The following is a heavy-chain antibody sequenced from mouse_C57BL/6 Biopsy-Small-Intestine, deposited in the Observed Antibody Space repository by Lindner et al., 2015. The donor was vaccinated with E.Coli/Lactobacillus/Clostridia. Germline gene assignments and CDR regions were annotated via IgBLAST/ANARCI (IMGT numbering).Heavy chain of an antibody. Sequence: VQLQESGAELARPGASVKLSCKASGYTFTSYDINWVKQRTGQGLEWIGEIYPRSDSTYYSEKFKGKATLTADVSSSTAYMQLSRLTSEDSAVYFCAREGYYGSRPRYFDVWGTGTTVTVSS. CDR3: AREGYYGSRPRYFDV. D-gene: IGHD1-1*01. CDR1: GYTFTSYD. V-gene: IGHV1-81*01. CDR2: IYPRSDST. J-gene: IGHJ1*03.